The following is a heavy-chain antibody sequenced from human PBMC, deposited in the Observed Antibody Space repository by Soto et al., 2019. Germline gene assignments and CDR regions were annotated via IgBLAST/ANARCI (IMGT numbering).Heavy chain of an antibody. J-gene: IGHJ4*01. V-gene: IGHV3-33*06. D-gene: IGHD2-8*01. CDR2: IWYDGSNK. Sequence: PGGSLRLSCAASGFTFSSYGMHWVRQAPGKGLEWVAVIWYDGSNKYYADSVKGRFTISRDNSKNTLYLQMNSLRAEDTAIYYCAKDSHCAIISPTHDYWGHGTLVTVSS. CDR1: GFTFSSYG. CDR3: AKDSHCAIISPTHDY.